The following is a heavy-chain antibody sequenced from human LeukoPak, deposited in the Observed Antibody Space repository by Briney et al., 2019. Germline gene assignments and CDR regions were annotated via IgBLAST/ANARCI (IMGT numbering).Heavy chain of an antibody. D-gene: IGHD3-10*01. CDR1: GFTFDDYA. J-gene: IGHJ4*02. Sequence: PGGSLRLSCAASGFTFDDYAMHWVRQAPGKGLEWVSGISWNSGSIGYADSVKGRFTISRDNAKNSLYLQMNSLRAEDMALYYCAKDKFRYGSGSYFDYWGQGTLVTVSS. V-gene: IGHV3-9*03. CDR2: ISWNSGSI. CDR3: AKDKFRYGSGSYFDY.